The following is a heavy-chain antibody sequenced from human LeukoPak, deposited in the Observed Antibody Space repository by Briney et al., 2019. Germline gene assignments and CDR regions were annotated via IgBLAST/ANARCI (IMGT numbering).Heavy chain of an antibody. CDR1: GFTFSSYG. V-gene: IGHV3-30*02. D-gene: IGHD3-10*01. CDR2: IRYDGSIK. CDR3: AKDVNVGGDYFDY. Sequence: GGSLRLSCAASGFTFSSYGMHWVRLAPGKGLEWVAFIRYDGSIKFYVDSVKGRFTVSRDNSKNTLYLQMNSLRAEDTAVYYCAKDVNVGGDYFDYRGQGTLVTVSS. J-gene: IGHJ4*02.